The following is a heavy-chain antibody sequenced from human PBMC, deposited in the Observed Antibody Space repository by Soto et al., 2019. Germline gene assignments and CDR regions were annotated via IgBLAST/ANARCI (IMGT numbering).Heavy chain of an antibody. J-gene: IGHJ5*02. D-gene: IGHD6-13*01. Sequence: LSLTCAVSGGSISSSNWWSWVRQPPGKGLEWIGEIYHSGSTNYNPSLKSRVTISVDKSKNQFSLKLTSVTAADTAVYYGAEHQSGSSSWYPGNWFDPWGQGTLVTVSS. CDR3: AEHQSGSSSWYPGNWFDP. V-gene: IGHV4-4*02. CDR1: GGSISSSNW. CDR2: IYHSGST.